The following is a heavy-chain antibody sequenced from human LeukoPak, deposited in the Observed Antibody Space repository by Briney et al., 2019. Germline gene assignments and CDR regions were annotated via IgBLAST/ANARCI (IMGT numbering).Heavy chain of an antibody. V-gene: IGHV1-2*02. CDR2: INPNSGGT. J-gene: IGHJ5*02. D-gene: IGHD4-23*01. CDR1: GYTFTGYY. Sequence: GASVKVSCKASGYTFTGYYMHWVRQAPGQGLEWMGWINPNSGGTNYAQKFQGRVTMTRDTSISTAYMELSRLRSDDTAVYYCARVDYGGNSERWFDPWGQGTLVTVSS. CDR3: ARVDYGGNSERWFDP.